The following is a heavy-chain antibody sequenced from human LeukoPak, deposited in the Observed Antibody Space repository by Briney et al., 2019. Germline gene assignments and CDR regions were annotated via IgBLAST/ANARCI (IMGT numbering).Heavy chain of an antibody. D-gene: IGHD6-19*01. CDR3: ARDRQWLVTTAFDY. V-gene: IGHV1-18*03. Sequence: ASVKVSCKASGYTFTSYGISWVRQAPAQGLEWMGWISAYNGNTNYAQKLQGRVTMTTDTSTSTGYMELRSLRSDDMAVYYCARDRQWLVTTAFDYWGQGTLVTVSS. CDR2: ISAYNGNT. CDR1: GYTFTSYG. J-gene: IGHJ4*02.